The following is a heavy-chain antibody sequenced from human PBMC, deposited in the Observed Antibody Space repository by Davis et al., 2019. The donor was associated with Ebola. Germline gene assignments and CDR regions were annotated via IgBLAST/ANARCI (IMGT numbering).Heavy chain of an antibody. Sequence: SETLSLTCAVYVGSFSGYYWSWIRQPPGKGLEWIGEINHSGSTNYNPSLKSRVTISVDTSKNQFSLKVTSVTAADTAVYYCARGKGGCPSGACLYYYYGMDVWGHGTTVTVSS. CDR1: VGSFSGYY. D-gene: IGHD2-8*01. J-gene: IGHJ6*02. CDR3: ARGKGGCPSGACLYYYYGMDV. CDR2: INHSGST. V-gene: IGHV4-34*01.